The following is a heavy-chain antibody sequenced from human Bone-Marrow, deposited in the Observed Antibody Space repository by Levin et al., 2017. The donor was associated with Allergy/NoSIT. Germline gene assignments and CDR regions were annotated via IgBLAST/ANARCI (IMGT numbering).Heavy chain of an antibody. V-gene: IGHV5-51*01. J-gene: IGHJ4*02. Sequence: GESLKISCTGSGYSFINHWIGWVRQRPGKGLEWMGIIYPGDSETRYNPSLRGQVTLSADNSITTAYMQWSSLGASDTAMYYCARSPYGSGSSGFDSWGQGTLVTVTS. CDR3: ARSPYGSGSSGFDS. CDR1: GYSFINHW. CDR2: IYPGDSET. D-gene: IGHD3-10*01.